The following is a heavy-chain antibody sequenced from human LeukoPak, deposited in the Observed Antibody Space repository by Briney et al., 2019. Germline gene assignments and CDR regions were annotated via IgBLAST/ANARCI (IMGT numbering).Heavy chain of an antibody. D-gene: IGHD5/OR15-5a*01. V-gene: IGHV6-1*01. CDR1: GDSVSSNSAA. Sequence: SQTLSLTCAISGDSVSSNSAAWSWIRQSPSRGLEWLGRTYYRSKWLNDYALSVRSRITIDADTSKNQFSLQLNSVTPDDTAVYYCARDLRLNFDYWGQGALVTVSS. CDR2: TYYRSKWLN. J-gene: IGHJ4*02. CDR3: ARDLRLNFDY.